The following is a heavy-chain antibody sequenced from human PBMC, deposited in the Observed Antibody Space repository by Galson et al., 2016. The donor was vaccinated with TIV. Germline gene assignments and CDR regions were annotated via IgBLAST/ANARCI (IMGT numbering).Heavy chain of an antibody. CDR2: INWNSGRM. D-gene: IGHD6-19*01. Sequence: SLRLSCAASGFTFEDYAMHWVRQAPGKGLEWVSGINWNSGRMGYADSVKGRFTISRDNAKNSLYLQLKSLRGKDTALYYCAKGIGAGWKGPTLDYWGRGTLVSVSS. CDR3: AKGIGAGWKGPTLDY. V-gene: IGHV3-9*01. J-gene: IGHJ4*02. CDR1: GFTFEDYA.